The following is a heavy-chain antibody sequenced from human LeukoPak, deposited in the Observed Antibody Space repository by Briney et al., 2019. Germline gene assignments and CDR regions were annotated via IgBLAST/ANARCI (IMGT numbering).Heavy chain of an antibody. CDR2: IYSGGST. Sequence: PGGSLRLSCAASGFTFSSYSMNWVRQAPGKGLEWVSVIYSGGSTYYADSVKGRFTISRDNSKNTLYLQMNSLRAEDTAVYYCARESGSTPFDYWGQGTLVTVAS. J-gene: IGHJ4*02. CDR3: ARESGSTPFDY. D-gene: IGHD1-26*01. CDR1: GFTFSSYS. V-gene: IGHV3-66*01.